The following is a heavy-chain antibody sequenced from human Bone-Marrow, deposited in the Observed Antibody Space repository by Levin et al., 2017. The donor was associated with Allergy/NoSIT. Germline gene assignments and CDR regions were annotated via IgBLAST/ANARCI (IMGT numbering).Heavy chain of an antibody. CDR1: GYSFSRYD. J-gene: IGHJ3*02. D-gene: IGHD2-2*02. Sequence: ASVKVSCKATGYSFSRYDINWVRQATGQGPEWMGWLNPNSGNTDLAQKFQGRVTLTRNTSISTAYLELSSLRDDDTALYYCARGLLLYPHAFDIWGQGTVVTVSS. V-gene: IGHV1-8*01. CDR2: LNPNSGNT. CDR3: ARGLLLYPHAFDI.